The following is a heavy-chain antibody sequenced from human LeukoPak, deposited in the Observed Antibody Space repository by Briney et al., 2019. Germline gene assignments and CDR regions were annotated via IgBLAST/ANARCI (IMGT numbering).Heavy chain of an antibody. J-gene: IGHJ4*02. D-gene: IGHD2-21*01. CDR3: AKAPVTTCRGAYCYPFDY. CDR1: GFTFSSYT. CDR2: ISSSSSYI. Sequence: PGGSLRLSCAASGFTFSSYTMNWVRQAPGKGLEWVSSISSSSSYIYYADSVKGRFTISRDSSKSTLFLQMNRLRPEDAAVYYCAKAPVTTCRGAYCYPFDYWGQGTLVTVSS. V-gene: IGHV3-21*04.